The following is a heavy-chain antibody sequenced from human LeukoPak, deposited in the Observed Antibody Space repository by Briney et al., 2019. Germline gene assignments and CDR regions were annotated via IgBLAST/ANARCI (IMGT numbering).Heavy chain of an antibody. V-gene: IGHV3-48*01. CDR2: ISSSSSTI. J-gene: IGHJ6*03. CDR1: GFTVSSNY. D-gene: IGHD6-13*01. Sequence: GGSLRLSCAASGFTVSSNYMSWVRQAPGKGLEWVSYISSSSSTIYYADSVKGRFTISRDNSKNTLYLQMNSLRAEDTAVYYCAKAGSSSWYPLAYYYYYMDVWGKGTTVTVSS. CDR3: AKAGSSSWYPLAYYYYYMDV.